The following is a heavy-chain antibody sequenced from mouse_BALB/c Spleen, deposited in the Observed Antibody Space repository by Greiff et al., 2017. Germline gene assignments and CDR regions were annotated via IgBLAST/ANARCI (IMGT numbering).Heavy chain of an antibody. Sequence: EVKVVESGGGLVKPGGSLKLSCAASGFTFSSYTMSWVRQTPEKRLEWVATISSGGSYTYYPDSVKGRFTISRDNAKNTLYLQMSSLKSEDTAMYYCTRANYFDYWGQGTTLTVSS. CDR2: ISSGGSYT. J-gene: IGHJ2*01. CDR1: GFTFSSYT. CDR3: TRANYFDY. V-gene: IGHV5-6-4*01.